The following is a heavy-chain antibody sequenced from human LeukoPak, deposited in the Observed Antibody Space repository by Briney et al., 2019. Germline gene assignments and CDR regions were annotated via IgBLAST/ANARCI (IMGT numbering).Heavy chain of an antibody. V-gene: IGHV4-34*01. CDR3: ARVVPDVNQIYYFDY. CDR1: GGSFSGYY. D-gene: IGHD3-10*01. J-gene: IGHJ4*02. Sequence: PSETLSLTCAVYGGSFSGYYWSWIRQPPGKGLEWIGEINHSGSTNYNPSLKSRVTMSVDTSKNQFSLKLSSVTAADTAVYYCARVVPDVNQIYYFDYWGQGTLVTVSS. CDR2: INHSGST.